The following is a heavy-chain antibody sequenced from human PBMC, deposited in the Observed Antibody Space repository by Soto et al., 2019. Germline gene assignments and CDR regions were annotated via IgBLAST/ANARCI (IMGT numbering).Heavy chain of an antibody. CDR2: INSDGSST. J-gene: IGHJ6*02. D-gene: IGHD5-18*01. CDR1: GFTFSGYW. CDR3: ARCGYTYGYDGDV. V-gene: IGHV3-74*01. Sequence: EVQLVESGGGLVQPGGSLRLSCAASGFTFSGYWMHWVRQAPGKGLVWVSRINSDGSSTSYADSVKGRLTISRDNAKNTLYLQMNSLRAEDTAVYYCARCGYTYGYDGDVWGQGTTVTVSS.